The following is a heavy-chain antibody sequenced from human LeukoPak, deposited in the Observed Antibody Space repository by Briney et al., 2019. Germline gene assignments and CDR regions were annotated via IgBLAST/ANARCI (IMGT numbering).Heavy chain of an antibody. J-gene: IGHJ4*02. Sequence: REGSLRLSCAASGFTFSSYGMHWVRQAPGKGLEWVAFIRYDGSNKYYADSVKGRFTISRDNSKNTLYLQMNSLRAEDTAVYYCAKDRYYYDSSGYLFDYWGQGTLVTVSS. CDR2: IRYDGSNK. CDR3: AKDRYYYDSSGYLFDY. V-gene: IGHV3-30*02. CDR1: GFTFSSYG. D-gene: IGHD3-22*01.